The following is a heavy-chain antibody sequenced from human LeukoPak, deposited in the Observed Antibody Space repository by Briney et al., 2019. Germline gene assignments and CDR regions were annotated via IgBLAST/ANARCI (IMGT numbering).Heavy chain of an antibody. D-gene: IGHD3-22*01. J-gene: IGHJ4*02. CDR1: GFTFSSYW. V-gene: IGHV3-30*18. Sequence: GGSLRLSCAGSGFTFSSYWMHWVRQAPGKGLEWVAVISYDGSNKYYADSVKGRFTISRDNSKNTLYLQMNSLRAEDTAVYYCAKIYDSSGYYGKFDYWGQGTLVTVSS. CDR2: ISYDGSNK. CDR3: AKIYDSSGYYGKFDY.